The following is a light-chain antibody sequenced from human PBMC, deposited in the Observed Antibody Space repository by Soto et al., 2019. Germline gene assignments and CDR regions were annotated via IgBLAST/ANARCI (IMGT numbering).Light chain of an antibody. J-gene: IGKJ2*01. CDR2: GAS. V-gene: IGKV3-15*01. Sequence: EIVMTQSPATLSVSPGERATLSCRASQSVSNNLAWYQQNPGQAPRLLIYGASTRATGIPARFSGSGSGTEFTLTISSLQSEDCAVYYCQQYNNWPPYTFGQGTKLEIK. CDR1: QSVSNN. CDR3: QQYNNWPPYT.